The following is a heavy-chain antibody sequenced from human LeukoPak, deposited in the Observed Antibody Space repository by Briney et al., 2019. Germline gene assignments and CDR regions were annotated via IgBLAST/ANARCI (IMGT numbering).Heavy chain of an antibody. CDR3: ASPGPESYHYVWGSLEN. D-gene: IGHD3-16*01. Sequence: PSETLSLTCAVYGGSFIDYYLTWIRQTPGKGLEWIGEINHSGSAKYNPSLKSRVIISIDTSKNQSSLNLSSVTAADTAVYYCASPGPESYHYVWGSLENWGQGTLVIVSS. CDR2: INHSGSA. CDR1: GGSFIDYY. V-gene: IGHV4-34*01. J-gene: IGHJ4*02.